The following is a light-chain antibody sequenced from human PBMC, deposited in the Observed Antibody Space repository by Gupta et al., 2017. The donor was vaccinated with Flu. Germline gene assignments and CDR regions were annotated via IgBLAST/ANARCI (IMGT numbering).Light chain of an antibody. CDR2: HAF. CDR3: HQANSFPRT. Sequence: GDTVTITCLASQDVHKWLAWYQQKPGKAPKLLIYHAFTLQSGVPSRFSGSGSGTDFTLTISSLQPEDFATYHCHQANSFPRTFGQGTKVEIK. V-gene: IGKV1-12*01. J-gene: IGKJ1*01. CDR1: QDVHKW.